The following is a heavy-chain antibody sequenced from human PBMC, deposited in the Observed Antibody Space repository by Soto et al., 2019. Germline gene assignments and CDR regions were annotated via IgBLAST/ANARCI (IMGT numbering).Heavy chain of an antibody. CDR2: IYHTGST. CDR3: TRGKHYSWVDY. D-gene: IGHD1-26*01. V-gene: IGHV4-34*01. J-gene: IGHJ4*02. CDR1: GESSSDYY. Sequence: SETLSLTCAVSGESSSDYYWSWIRQPPEKGLEFIGEIYHTGSTKYNPSLKSRVTISVDTSKNQFSLKLTSVTAADTAVYYCTRGKHYSWVDYCGQGTLVTVSS.